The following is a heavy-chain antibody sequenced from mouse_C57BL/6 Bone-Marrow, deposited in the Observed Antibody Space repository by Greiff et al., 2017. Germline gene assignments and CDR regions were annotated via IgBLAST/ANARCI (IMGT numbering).Heavy chain of an antibody. CDR1: GFTFSDYG. V-gene: IGHV5-17*01. D-gene: IGHD2-1*01. CDR2: ISSGSSTI. CDR3: ARRWYGGCAY. J-gene: IGHJ3*01. Sequence: EVNLVASGGGLVKPGGSLKLSCAASGFTFSDYGMHWVRQAPEKGLEWVAYISSGSSTIYYADTVKGRFTISRDNAKNTLFLQMTGLGSEDTDMYYCARRWYGGCAYWGQGTLVTVSA.